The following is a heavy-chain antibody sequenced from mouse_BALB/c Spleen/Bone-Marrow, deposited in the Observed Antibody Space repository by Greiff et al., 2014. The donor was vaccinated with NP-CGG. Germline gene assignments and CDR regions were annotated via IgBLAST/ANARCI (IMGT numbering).Heavy chain of an antibody. J-gene: IGHJ2*01. D-gene: IGHD1-1*01. CDR3: VRETTVVADFDY. CDR2: IPYSGST. V-gene: IGHV3-1*02. CDR1: GYSITSGYG. Sequence: VQLQQSGPDLVKPSQSLSLTCTVAGYSITSGYGWHWIRQFPGNKLEWMGYIPYSGSTNYNPSLQSRISITRDTSKNQFFLQLNSVTTEDTATYYCVRETTVVADFDYWGQGTTLTVSS.